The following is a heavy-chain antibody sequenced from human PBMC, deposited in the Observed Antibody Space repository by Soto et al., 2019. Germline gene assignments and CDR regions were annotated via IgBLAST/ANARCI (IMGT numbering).Heavy chain of an antibody. J-gene: IGHJ4*02. Sequence: ASVKVSCKASGYTFTSYGISWVRQAPGQGLEWMGWISAYNGNTNYAQKLQGRVTMTTDTSTSTGYMELRSLRSDDTAVYYCARAIQKQLVDYWGQGTLVTVSS. CDR3: ARAIQKQLVDY. D-gene: IGHD6-6*01. CDR1: GYTFTSYG. CDR2: ISAYNGNT. V-gene: IGHV1-18*04.